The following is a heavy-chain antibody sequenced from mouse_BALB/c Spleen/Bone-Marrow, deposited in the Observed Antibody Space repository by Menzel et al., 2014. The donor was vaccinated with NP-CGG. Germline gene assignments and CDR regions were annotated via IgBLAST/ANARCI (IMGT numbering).Heavy chain of an antibody. CDR3: ARSPRNYFDY. CDR1: GFNIKDYY. V-gene: IGHV14-1*02. Sequence: VTLKVCGAELVRPGALVRLSCKASGFNIKDYYMYWVKQRPEQGLEWIGWIDPENGNIIYDPKFQGKASITADTSSNTAYLQLSSLTSEDTAVYYCARSPRNYFDYWGQGSTLTVSS. CDR2: IDPENGNI. J-gene: IGHJ2*01.